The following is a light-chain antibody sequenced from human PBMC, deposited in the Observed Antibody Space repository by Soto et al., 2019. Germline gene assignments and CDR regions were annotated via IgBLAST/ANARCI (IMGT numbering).Light chain of an antibody. CDR2: GAS. CDR3: QQYVDSPIT. J-gene: IGKJ5*01. CDR1: QSVSSY. Sequence: EIVLTQSPATLSLSPGERATLSCRASQSVSSYLAWYQQKPGQAPRLLIYGASSRATGIPDRFSGSASGTDFTLTISRLEPEDFAVYYCQQYVDSPITFGQGTRLEIK. V-gene: IGKV3-20*01.